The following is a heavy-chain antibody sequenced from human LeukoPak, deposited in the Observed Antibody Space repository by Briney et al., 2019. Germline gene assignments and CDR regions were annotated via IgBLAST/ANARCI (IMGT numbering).Heavy chain of an antibody. CDR2: IYHSGST. CDR1: GYSINIGYY. D-gene: IGHD2-21*02. Sequence: SETLSLTCAVSGYSINIGYYWGWIRQPPGKGLEWIGSIYHSGSTYYNPSLKSRVTISVDTSKNQFSLKLSSVTAADTAVYYCARVTGYYYYYMDVWGKGTTVTDSS. J-gene: IGHJ6*03. V-gene: IGHV4-38-2*01. CDR3: ARVTGYYYYYMDV.